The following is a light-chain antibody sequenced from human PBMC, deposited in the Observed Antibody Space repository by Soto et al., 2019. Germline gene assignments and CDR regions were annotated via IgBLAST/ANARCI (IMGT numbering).Light chain of an antibody. V-gene: IGLV1-40*01. CDR2: ANS. Sequence: QLVLTQPPSVSGAPGQRVTISCTGSSSNIGAGYDIHWYQQLPGTAPKLLIYANSNRPSGVPDRFSGSKSGTSASLAITGLQAEDEADYYCQSYDSSLSGSRGVFGGGTQLTVL. CDR3: QSYDSSLSGSRGV. CDR1: SSNIGAGYD. J-gene: IGLJ3*02.